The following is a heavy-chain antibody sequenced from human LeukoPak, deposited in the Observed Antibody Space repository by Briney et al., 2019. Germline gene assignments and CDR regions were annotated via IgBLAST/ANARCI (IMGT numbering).Heavy chain of an antibody. J-gene: IGHJ4*02. Sequence: GASVKVSCKASGYTFTSYAMNWVRQAPGQGLEWMGWINTNTGNPAYAQGFTGRFVFSLDTSVSTAYLQISSLKAEDTAVYYCARERLLWFGEGGRLDYWGQGTLVTVSS. CDR2: INTNTGNP. V-gene: IGHV7-4-1*02. D-gene: IGHD3-10*01. CDR3: ARERLLWFGEGGRLDY. CDR1: GYTFTSYA.